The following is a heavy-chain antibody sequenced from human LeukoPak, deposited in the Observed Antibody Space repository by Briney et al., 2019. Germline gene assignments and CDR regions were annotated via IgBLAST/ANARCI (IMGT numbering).Heavy chain of an antibody. D-gene: IGHD3-10*01. V-gene: IGHV1-2*02. Sequence: ASVKVSCKASGYTFTGYYMHWVRQAPGQGLEWMGWINPNSGGTNYAQKFQGRVTMTRDTSISTAYMELSRLRSDDTAVYYCATAYYYGSGSYYEVDYWGQGTLVTVSS. J-gene: IGHJ4*02. CDR1: GYTFTGYY. CDR3: ATAYYYGSGSYYEVDY. CDR2: INPNSGGT.